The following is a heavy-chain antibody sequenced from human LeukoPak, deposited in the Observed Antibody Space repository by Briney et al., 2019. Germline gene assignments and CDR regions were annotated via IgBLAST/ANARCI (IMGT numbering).Heavy chain of an antibody. D-gene: IGHD2-2*01. V-gene: IGHV3-30*04. J-gene: IGHJ3*02. CDR1: GFTFSSYA. CDR2: ISYDGSNK. CDR3: ARDPHIVVVPAAGGAFDI. Sequence: GRSLRLSCAASGFTFSSYAMHWVRQAPGKGLEWVAVISYDGSNKYYADSVKGRFTISRDNSKNTLYPQMNSLRAEDTAVYYCARDPHIVVVPAAGGAFDIWGQGTMVTVSS.